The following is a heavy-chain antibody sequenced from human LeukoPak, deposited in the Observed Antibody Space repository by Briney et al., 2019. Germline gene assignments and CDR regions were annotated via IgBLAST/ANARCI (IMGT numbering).Heavy chain of an antibody. CDR3: ARRPFRWNQFDY. Sequence: SETLSLTCTVSGGSISSYYWSWIRQPPGKGLEWIGYIYYSGSTNYNPSLRSRVTMSVDKSKNQFSLKLSSVTAADTAVYYCARRPFRWNQFDYWGQGTLVTVSS. V-gene: IGHV4-59*08. D-gene: IGHD1-1*01. CDR2: IYYSGST. CDR1: GGSISSYY. J-gene: IGHJ4*02.